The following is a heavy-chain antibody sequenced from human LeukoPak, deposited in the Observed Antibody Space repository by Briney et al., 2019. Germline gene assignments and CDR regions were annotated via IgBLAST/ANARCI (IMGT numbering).Heavy chain of an antibody. CDR3: ARDLISMIRGVSSLDP. V-gene: IGHV3-23*01. CDR1: GFTFNAFA. CDR2: ISGSGDTT. D-gene: IGHD3-10*01. J-gene: IGHJ5*02. Sequence: GGSLRLSCAASGFTFNAFAMTWVRQASGRGLEWVSGISGSGDTTYYADSVKGRFTISRDNAKNSLYLQMNSLRAEDTAVYYCARDLISMIRGVSSLDPWGQGTLVTVSS.